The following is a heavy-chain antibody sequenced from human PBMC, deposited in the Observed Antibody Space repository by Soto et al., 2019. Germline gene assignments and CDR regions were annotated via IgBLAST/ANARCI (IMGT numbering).Heavy chain of an antibody. D-gene: IGHD3-10*01. J-gene: IGHJ4*02. CDR3: TTSITMVRGVIMSSRSGFDD. V-gene: IGHV3-15*01. Sequence: EVQLVESGGGLVKPGGSLRLSCAASGFTFSNAWMSWVRQAPGKGLEWVGSIKSKTDGGTTDYAAPVKGRFTISREDSKNTLYLQMNSLKTEDTAVYYCTTSITMVRGVIMSSRSGFDDWGQGTLVTVSS. CDR2: IKSKTDGGTT. CDR1: GFTFSNAW.